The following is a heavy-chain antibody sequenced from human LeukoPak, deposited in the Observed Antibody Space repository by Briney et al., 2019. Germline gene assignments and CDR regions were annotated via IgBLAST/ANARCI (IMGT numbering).Heavy chain of an antibody. V-gene: IGHV3-30*18. J-gene: IGHJ4*02. Sequence: GRSLRLSCAASGFTFSSYGMHWVRQAPGKGLEWVAVISYDGSNKYYADSVKGRFTISRDNSKNTLYLQMNSLRAEDTAVYYCAKGAVAEEALHFDYWGQGTLVTVTS. CDR1: GFTFSSYG. CDR2: ISYDGSNK. D-gene: IGHD6-19*01. CDR3: AKGAVAEEALHFDY.